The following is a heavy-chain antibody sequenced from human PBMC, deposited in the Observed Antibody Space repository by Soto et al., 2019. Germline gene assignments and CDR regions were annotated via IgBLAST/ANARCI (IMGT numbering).Heavy chain of an antibody. V-gene: IGHV3-30-3*01. D-gene: IGHD6-6*01. CDR3: AREGDSSSSGPYYYYYYGMDV. J-gene: IGHJ6*02. Sequence: GGSLRLSCAASGFTFSSYAMHWVRQAPGKGLEWVAVISYDGSNKYYADSVKGRFTISRDNSKNTLYLQMNSLRAEDTAVYYCAREGDSSSSGPYYYYYYGMDVWGQGTTVTVSS. CDR1: GFTFSSYA. CDR2: ISYDGSNK.